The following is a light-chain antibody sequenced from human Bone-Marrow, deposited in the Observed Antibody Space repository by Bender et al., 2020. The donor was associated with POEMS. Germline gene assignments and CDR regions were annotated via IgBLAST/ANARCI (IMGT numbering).Light chain of an antibody. CDR3: CSSTDTDTLL. Sequence: QSALTQPASVSGSPGQSIIISCTGTNSDVGANNYVSWYQQYPGRVPKLLIYDVSERPLGVPDRFSGSKSGYTASLTISGLQAEDEADYYCCSSTDTDTLLFGGGTKLTVL. V-gene: IGLV2-11*01. CDR1: NSDVGANNY. CDR2: DVS. J-gene: IGLJ2*01.